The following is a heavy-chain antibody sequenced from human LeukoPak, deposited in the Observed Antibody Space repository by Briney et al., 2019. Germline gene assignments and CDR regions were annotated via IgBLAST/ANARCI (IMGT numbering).Heavy chain of an antibody. V-gene: IGHV4-39*01. Sequence: SETLSLTCTVSGGSNSSSSYYWGWIRQPPGKGLEWIGSIYYSGSTYYNPSLKSRVTISVDTSKNQFSLKLSSVTAADTAVYYCARRRYRNWFDPWGQGTLVTVSS. J-gene: IGHJ5*02. CDR2: IYYSGST. D-gene: IGHD3-16*02. CDR3: ARRRYRNWFDP. CDR1: GGSNSSSSYY.